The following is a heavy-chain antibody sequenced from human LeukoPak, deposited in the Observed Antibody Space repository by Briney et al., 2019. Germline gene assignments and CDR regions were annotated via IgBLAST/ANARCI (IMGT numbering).Heavy chain of an antibody. CDR1: GFTFSSYA. CDR3: AKSWDSSGYSPFDP. V-gene: IGHV3-23*01. Sequence: GGSLRLSCAASGFTFSSYAMSWVRQAPGKGLEWVSAISGSGGSTYYADPVKGRFTISRDNSKNTLYLQMNSLRAEDTAVYYCAKSWDSSGYSPFDPWGQGTLVTVSS. CDR2: ISGSGGST. D-gene: IGHD3-22*01. J-gene: IGHJ5*02.